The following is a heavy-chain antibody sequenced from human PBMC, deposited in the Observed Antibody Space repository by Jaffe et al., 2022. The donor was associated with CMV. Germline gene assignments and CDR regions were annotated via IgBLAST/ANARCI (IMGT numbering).Heavy chain of an antibody. J-gene: IGHJ6*02. D-gene: IGHD3-10*01. Sequence: QVQLQESGPGLVKPSQTLSLTCTVSGGSISSGGYYWSWIRQHPGKGLEWIGYIYYSGSTYYNPSLKSRVTISVDTSKNQFSLKLSSVTAADTAVYYCAREWPPTPSNGVAIPPEGLGSGEPLGYGMDVWGQGTTVTVSS. CDR1: GGSISSGGYY. V-gene: IGHV4-31*03. CDR3: AREWPPTPSNGVAIPPEGLGSGEPLGYGMDV. CDR2: IYYSGST.